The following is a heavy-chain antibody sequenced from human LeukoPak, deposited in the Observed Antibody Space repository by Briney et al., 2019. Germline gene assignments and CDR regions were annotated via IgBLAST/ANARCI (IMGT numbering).Heavy chain of an antibody. Sequence: SGPTLVNPPQTLTLTCTFSGFSLSTGGMCVSWIRQPPGKALEWLPRIDWDDDKYYSTSLKTRLTISKDTSKNQVVLTMTNMDPVDTATYYCARTTTVTTRDAFDIWGQGTMVTVSS. CDR2: IDWDDDK. V-gene: IGHV2-70*11. CDR1: GFSLSTGGMC. CDR3: ARTTTVTTRDAFDI. D-gene: IGHD4-17*01. J-gene: IGHJ3*02.